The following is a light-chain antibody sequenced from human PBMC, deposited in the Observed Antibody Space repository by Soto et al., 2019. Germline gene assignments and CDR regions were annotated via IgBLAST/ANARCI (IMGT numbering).Light chain of an antibody. V-gene: IGKV3-15*01. CDR2: DAF. Sequence: EKVMTQSPATLSVSPGERATLSCRASENVKNRLAWYQQKPGQAPRLLIYDAFTRATGIPARFSGGASGTEFTLTISSLQSEDFAVYYCQQYDDWPLTLSGGTKVDI. CDR3: QQYDDWPLT. J-gene: IGKJ4*01. CDR1: ENVKNR.